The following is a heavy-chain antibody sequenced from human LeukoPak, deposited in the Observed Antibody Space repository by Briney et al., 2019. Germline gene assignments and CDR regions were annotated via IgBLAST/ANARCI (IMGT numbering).Heavy chain of an antibody. Sequence: PSETLSLTCAVYGGSFSGYYWSWIRQPPGKGLEWIGEINHSGSGNYNPSLKSRVTISVDTSKNQFSLKLSSVTAADTAVYYCARPGDCSGISCYGNFDYWGQGTLVTVSS. CDR1: GGSFSGYY. D-gene: IGHD2-2*01. CDR3: ARPGDCSGISCYGNFDY. J-gene: IGHJ4*02. CDR2: INHSGSG. V-gene: IGHV4-34*01.